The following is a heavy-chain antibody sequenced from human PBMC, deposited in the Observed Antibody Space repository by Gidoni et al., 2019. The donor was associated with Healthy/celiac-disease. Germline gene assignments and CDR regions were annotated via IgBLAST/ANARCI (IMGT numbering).Heavy chain of an antibody. V-gene: IGHV3-48*03. Sequence: EVQLVESGGGLVQPGGSLRLSCAASGFPFSSYEMNWVRQAPGKGLEWVSYISSSGSTIYYADSVKGRFTISRDNAKNSLYLQMNSLRAEDTAVYYCARAPRGYYGSGSYYHWGQGTLVTVSS. CDR1: GFPFSSYE. CDR2: ISSSGSTI. CDR3: ARAPRGYYGSGSYYH. D-gene: IGHD3-10*01. J-gene: IGHJ5*02.